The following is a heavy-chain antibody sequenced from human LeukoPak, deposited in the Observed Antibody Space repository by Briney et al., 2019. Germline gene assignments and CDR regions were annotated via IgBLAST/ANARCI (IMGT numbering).Heavy chain of an antibody. CDR2: IYTSGST. CDR1: GGSISSGSYY. J-gene: IGHJ6*03. CDR3: ARVGPGYYYYYMDV. Sequence: SQTLSLTCTVSGGSISSGSYYWSWIRQPAGKGLEWIGRIYTSGSTNYNPSFKSRVTISVDTSKNQFSLKLSSVTAADTAVYYCARVGPGYYYYYMDVWGKGTTVTVSS. V-gene: IGHV4-61*02. D-gene: IGHD3-10*01.